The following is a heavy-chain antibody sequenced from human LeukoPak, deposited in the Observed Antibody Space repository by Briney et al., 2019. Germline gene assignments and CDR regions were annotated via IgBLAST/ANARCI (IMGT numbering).Heavy chain of an antibody. Sequence: GESLKISCKGSGYSFTSYWIGWVRQMPGKGLEWMGIIYPGDSDTRYSPSSQGQVTISADKSISTAYLQWSSLKASDTAMYYCARSLDIVVVPAATDAFDIWGQGTMVTVSS. CDR1: GYSFTSYW. V-gene: IGHV5-51*01. CDR3: ARSLDIVVVPAATDAFDI. J-gene: IGHJ3*02. D-gene: IGHD2-2*01. CDR2: IYPGDSDT.